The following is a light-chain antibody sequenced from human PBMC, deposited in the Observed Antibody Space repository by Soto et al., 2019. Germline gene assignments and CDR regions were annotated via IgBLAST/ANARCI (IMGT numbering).Light chain of an antibody. J-gene: IGKJ1*01. CDR3: QRHGAT. CDR1: PSVTNY. V-gene: IGKV3-11*01. Sequence: EILLTQSPATLSLSPGERASLSCRASPSVTNYLAWYQQKPGQPPRLLIYGAFNRAAGIPDRFSGSGSGTDFTLTISGLEPEDSAAYYCQRHGATFGQGTKVDIK. CDR2: GAF.